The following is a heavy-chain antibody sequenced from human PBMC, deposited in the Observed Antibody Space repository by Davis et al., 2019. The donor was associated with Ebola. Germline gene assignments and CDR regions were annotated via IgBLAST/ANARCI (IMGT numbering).Heavy chain of an antibody. V-gene: IGHV5-51*01. CDR2: IYPGDSDT. CDR3: ARLYGPGHYLNWYFNL. J-gene: IGHJ2*01. D-gene: IGHD3-10*01. CDR1: GYSFTSYW. Sequence: KVSCKGSGYSFTSYWIGWVRQMPGKGLEWMGIIYPGDSDTRYSPSFQGQATISADKSISTAYLQWNTLQASDTAVYYCARLYGPGHYLNWYFNLWGRGTLVTVSS.